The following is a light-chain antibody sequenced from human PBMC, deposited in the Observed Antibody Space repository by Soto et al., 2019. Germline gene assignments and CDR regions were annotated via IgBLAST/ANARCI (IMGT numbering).Light chain of an antibody. J-gene: IGKJ5*01. Sequence: IVLTQSPSTLSLSPGERATLSCRDSQGVSSYLAWYQQKPGQAPRLLIYDASNRATGIPARFSGSGSGTDFTLTISSLEPEDFAVYYCQQRSNWPPTFGQGTRLEIK. V-gene: IGKV3-11*01. CDR3: QQRSNWPPT. CDR2: DAS. CDR1: QGVSSY.